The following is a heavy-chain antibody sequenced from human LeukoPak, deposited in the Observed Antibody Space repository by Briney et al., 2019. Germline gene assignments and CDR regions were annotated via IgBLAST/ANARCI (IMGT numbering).Heavy chain of an antibody. J-gene: IGHJ4*02. V-gene: IGHV3-23*01. CDR2: ISGSGGST. D-gene: IGHD3-10*01. Sequence: PGGSLRLSCAASGXTFSSYGVHWVRQAPGKGLEWVLAISGSGGSTYYADSVKGRFTISRDNSKNTLYLQMNSLRAEDTAVYYCANELEGTDYWGQGTLVTVSS. CDR3: ANELEGTDY. CDR1: GXTFSSYG.